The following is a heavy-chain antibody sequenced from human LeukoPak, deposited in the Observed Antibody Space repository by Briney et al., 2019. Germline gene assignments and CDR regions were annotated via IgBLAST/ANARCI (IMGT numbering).Heavy chain of an antibody. CDR2: INHSGST. Sequence: SETLSLTCAVYGGSFSGYYWSWIRQPPGKGLEWIGEINHSGSTNYNPSLKSRVTISVDTPKNQFSLKLSSVTAADTAVYYCARGVGYSYGPLYYYYYGMDVWGQGATVTVSS. CDR1: GGSFSGYY. V-gene: IGHV4-34*01. CDR3: ARGVGYSYGPLYYYYYGMDV. J-gene: IGHJ6*02. D-gene: IGHD5-18*01.